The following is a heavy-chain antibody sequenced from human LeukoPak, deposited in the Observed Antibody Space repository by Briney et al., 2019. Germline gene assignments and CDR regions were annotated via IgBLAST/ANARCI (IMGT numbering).Heavy chain of an antibody. CDR2: IDPSDSYT. D-gene: IGHD6-19*01. V-gene: IGHV5-10-1*01. J-gene: IGHJ4*02. Sequence: GESLKIYCKGSGYSFTSYWISWVRQMPGKGPEWMGRIDPSDSYTNYSPSFQGHVTISADKSISTAYLRWSSLKASDTAMYYCASYSSGWYGGFDYWGQGTLVTVSS. CDR1: GYSFTSYW. CDR3: ASYSSGWYGGFDY.